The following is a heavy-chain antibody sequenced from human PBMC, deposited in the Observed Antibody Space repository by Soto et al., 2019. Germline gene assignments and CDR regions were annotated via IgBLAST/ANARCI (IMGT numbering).Heavy chain of an antibody. V-gene: IGHV4-59*08. CDR3: ARRYGGTFDY. D-gene: IGHD2-15*01. J-gene: IGHJ4*02. CDR1: GGTISSYY. Sequence: SETLSLTCTVSGGTISSYYWSWIRQPPGKGLEWIGYIYYSGSTNYNPSLKSRVTISVDTSKNQFSLKLSSVTAADTAVYYCARRYGGTFDYWGQGTLVTVSS. CDR2: IYYSGST.